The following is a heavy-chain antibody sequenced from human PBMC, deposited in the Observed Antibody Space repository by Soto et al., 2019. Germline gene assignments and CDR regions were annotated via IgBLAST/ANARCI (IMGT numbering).Heavy chain of an antibody. D-gene: IGHD3-9*01. CDR1: GYTFTSYD. J-gene: IGHJ5*02. CDR2: MNPNSGNT. CDR3: ARQYYDILTGRKTYNWFDP. Sequence: ASVKVSCKASGYTFTSYDINWVRQATGQGLEWMGWMNPNSGNTGYAQKFQGRVTMTRNTSISTAYMELSSLRSEDTAVYYCARQYYDILTGRKTYNWFDPWGQGTLVTVS. V-gene: IGHV1-8*01.